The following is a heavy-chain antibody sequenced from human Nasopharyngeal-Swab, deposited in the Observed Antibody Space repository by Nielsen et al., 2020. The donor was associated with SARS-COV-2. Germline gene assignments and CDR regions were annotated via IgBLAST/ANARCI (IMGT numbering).Heavy chain of an antibody. Sequence: SETLSLTCTVSGGSISSGGYSWSWIRQPPGKGLEWIGYFYHSGVTSYNPSLKSRVTISVDMSKNQFSLRLTSVTAADTAVYYCARGSVALVYWGQGTLVTVSS. J-gene: IGHJ4*02. CDR1: GGSISSGGYS. D-gene: IGHD1-26*01. CDR3: ARGSVALVY. CDR2: FYHSGVT. V-gene: IGHV4-30-2*01.